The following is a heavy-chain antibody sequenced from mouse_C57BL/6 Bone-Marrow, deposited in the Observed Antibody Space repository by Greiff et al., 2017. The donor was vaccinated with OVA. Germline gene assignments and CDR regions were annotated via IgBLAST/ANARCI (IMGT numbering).Heavy chain of an antibody. CDR3: ARWVTLFDY. V-gene: IGHV1-19*01. Sequence: VQLKESGPVLVKPGASVKMSCKASGYTFTDYYMNWVKQSHGKSLEWIGVINPYHGGTSYNQKFKGKATLTVDKSSSTAYMELNSLTSEDSAVYYCARWVTLFDYWGQGTTLTVSS. J-gene: IGHJ2*01. D-gene: IGHD2-2*01. CDR1: GYTFTDYY. CDR2: INPYHGGT.